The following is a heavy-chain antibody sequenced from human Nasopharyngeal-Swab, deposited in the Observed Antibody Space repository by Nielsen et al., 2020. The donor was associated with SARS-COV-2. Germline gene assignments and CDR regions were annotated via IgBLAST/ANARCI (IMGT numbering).Heavy chain of an antibody. V-gene: IGHV3-73*01. D-gene: IGHD2-15*01. CDR2: IRSKGNNYAT. J-gene: IGHJ4*02. Sequence: GGPLRLSCAASGFSFSDSAIHWVRQASGKGLEWVGRIRSKGNNYATAYAASAKGRFIIFRDDPTNTAYLQMNSLKTEDTAVYYCTRCGGGCYSGRDYWGQGTLVTVSS. CDR1: GFSFSDSA. CDR3: TRCGGGCYSGRDY.